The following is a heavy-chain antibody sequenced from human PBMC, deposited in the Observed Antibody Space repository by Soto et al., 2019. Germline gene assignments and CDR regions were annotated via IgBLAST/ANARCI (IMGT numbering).Heavy chain of an antibody. Sequence: GGSLRLSCAASGFTFSSYGMHWVRQAPGKGLEWVAVIWYDGSNKYYADSVKGRFTISRDNSKNTLYLQMNSLRAEDTAVYYCARGDIADYDSSGSQYYFAYWGQGTLVTVSS. CDR3: ARGDIADYDSSGSQYYFAY. J-gene: IGHJ4*02. CDR1: GFTFSSYG. V-gene: IGHV3-33*01. CDR2: IWYDGSNK. D-gene: IGHD3-22*01.